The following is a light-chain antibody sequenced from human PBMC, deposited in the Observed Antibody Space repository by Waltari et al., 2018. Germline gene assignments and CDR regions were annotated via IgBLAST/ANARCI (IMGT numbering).Light chain of an antibody. CDR2: AAS. J-gene: IGKJ4*01. V-gene: IGKV1-39*01. CDR1: QTISRF. Sequence: DIQMTQSPSSLSASVGDRVTLTCRASQTISRFLNWYQQKPGKAPNLLIYAASTLQSGVPSRFSGSGSGTDFTLTISSLHPEDFATYYCQQTYNAPLTFGGGTEVEIK. CDR3: QQTYNAPLT.